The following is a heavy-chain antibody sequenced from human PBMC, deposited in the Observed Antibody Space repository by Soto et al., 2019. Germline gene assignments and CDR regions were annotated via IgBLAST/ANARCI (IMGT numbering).Heavy chain of an antibody. CDR2: INPNSGGT. CDR3: ARGGPLPTYYDFWSGYAAGDY. V-gene: IGHV1-2*04. CDR1: GYTFTGYY. J-gene: IGHJ4*02. D-gene: IGHD3-3*01. Sequence: QVQLVQSGAEVKKPGASVKVSCKASGYTFTGYYMHWVRQAPGQGLEWMGWINPNSGGTNYAQKFQGWVTMTRDTSSSTAYMEVSRLRSDDTAVYYCARGGPLPTYYDFWSGYAAGDYWGQGTLVTVSS.